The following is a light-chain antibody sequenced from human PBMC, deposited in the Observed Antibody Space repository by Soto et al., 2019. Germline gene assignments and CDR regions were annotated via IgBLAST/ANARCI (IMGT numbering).Light chain of an antibody. CDR2: GAS. CDR3: QQYNNWPPMA. V-gene: IGKV3-15*01. Sequence: EIVMTQSPATLSVSPGERATLSCRASQSVSSNLAWYQQKPGQAPRLLIYGASTRATGIPARFSGSGSGTEFTLPISSLQSEDFAVYYCQQYNNWPPMAFGQGNKVEIK. CDR1: QSVSSN. J-gene: IGKJ1*01.